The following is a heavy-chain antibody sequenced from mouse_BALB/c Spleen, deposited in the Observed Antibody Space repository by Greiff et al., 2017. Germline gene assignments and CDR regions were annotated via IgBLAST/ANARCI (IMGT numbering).Heavy chain of an antibody. J-gene: IGHJ3*01. Sequence: QVQLKQSGAELARPGASVKLSCKASGYTFTSYWMQWVKQRPGQGLEWIGAIYPGDGDTRYTQKFKGKATLTADKSSSTAYMQLSSLASEDSAVYYCARSETMLPWFAYWGQGTLVTVSA. D-gene: IGHD1-1*02. V-gene: IGHV1-87*01. CDR3: ARSETMLPWFAY. CDR2: IYPGDGDT. CDR1: GYTFTSYW.